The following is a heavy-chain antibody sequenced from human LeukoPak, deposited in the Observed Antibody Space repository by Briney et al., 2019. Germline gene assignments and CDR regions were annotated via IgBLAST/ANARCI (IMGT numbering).Heavy chain of an antibody. CDR3: ARNLYDYVWGSYRYYFDY. Sequence: ASVKVSCKASGYTFTSYDINWVRQATGQGLEWMGWMNPNSGNTGYAQKFQGRVTMTRNTSISTAYMELSSLRSEDTAVYYCARNLYDYVWGSYRYYFDYWGQGTLVTVSS. J-gene: IGHJ4*02. CDR2: MNPNSGNT. V-gene: IGHV1-8*01. D-gene: IGHD3-16*02. CDR1: GYTFTSYD.